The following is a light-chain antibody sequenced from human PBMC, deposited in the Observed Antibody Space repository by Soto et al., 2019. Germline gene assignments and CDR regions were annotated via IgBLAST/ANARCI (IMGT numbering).Light chain of an antibody. CDR2: DVS. J-gene: IGLJ1*01. CDR1: SSDVGGYNY. CDR3: YSYEGISDV. V-gene: IGLV2-11*01. Sequence: QSAPTQPRSVSGSPGQSVTISCTGTSSDVGGYNYVSWYQQHPGKAPKLMIYDVSKRPSGVPDRFSGSKSGNTASLTISALQAEDEADYYCYSYEGISDVFGTGTKLTVL.